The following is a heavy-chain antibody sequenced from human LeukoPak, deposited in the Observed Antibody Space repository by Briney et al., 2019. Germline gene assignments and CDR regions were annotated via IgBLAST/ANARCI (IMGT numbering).Heavy chain of an antibody. D-gene: IGHD3-9*01. CDR1: GGSISSGDYS. CDR3: ARNNINYDILTGYSSTNWFDP. J-gene: IGHJ5*02. V-gene: IGHV4-30-2*01. CDR2: IYHSGST. Sequence: SQTLSLTCAVSGGSISSGDYSWSWIRQPPGKGLEWIAYIYHSGSTYYNPSLKSRVTISVDRSKNQFSLELSSVTAADTAVYYCARNNINYDILTGYSSTNWFDPWGQGALVTVSS.